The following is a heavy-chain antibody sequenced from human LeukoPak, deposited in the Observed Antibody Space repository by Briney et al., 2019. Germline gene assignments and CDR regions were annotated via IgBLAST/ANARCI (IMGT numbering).Heavy chain of an antibody. J-gene: IGHJ4*02. CDR3: ARAPEGNYLDY. CDR2: ISYSGST. V-gene: IGHV4-59*01. CDR1: GGSISTYY. D-gene: IGHD2/OR15-2a*01. Sequence: SETLSLTCTVSGGSISTYYWSCIRQPPGKGLEWIGYISYSGSTNYNPSLKSRLTISADTSTNRFFLNLRSVTAADTAVYYCARAPEGNYLDYWGQGTLVTVSS.